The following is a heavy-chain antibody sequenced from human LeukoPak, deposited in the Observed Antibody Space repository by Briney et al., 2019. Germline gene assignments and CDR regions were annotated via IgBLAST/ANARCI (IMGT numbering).Heavy chain of an antibody. Sequence: SETLSLTCTVSGGSISSYYWSWIRQPAGKGLEWIGRIYTSGSTNYNPSLKSRVTMSVDTSKNQFSLKLSSVTAADTAVYYCARVGCSSTSCYDDAFDIWGQGTMVTVSS. D-gene: IGHD2-2*01. V-gene: IGHV4-4*07. CDR2: IYTSGST. J-gene: IGHJ3*02. CDR1: GGSISSYY. CDR3: ARVGCSSTSCYDDAFDI.